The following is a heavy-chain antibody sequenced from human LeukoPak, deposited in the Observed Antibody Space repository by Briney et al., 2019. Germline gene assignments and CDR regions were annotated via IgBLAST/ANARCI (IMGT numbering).Heavy chain of an antibody. CDR3: AEETNYDFWSGYLYYFDY. D-gene: IGHD3-3*01. CDR1: GFTFSSYA. Sequence: PGGSLRLSCAASGFTFSSYAMSWVRQAPGKGLEWVSAISGSGGSTYYADSVKGRSTISRDNSKNTLYLQMNSLRAEDTAVYYCAEETNYDFWSGYLYYFDYWGQGTLVTVSS. V-gene: IGHV3-23*01. CDR2: ISGSGGST. J-gene: IGHJ4*02.